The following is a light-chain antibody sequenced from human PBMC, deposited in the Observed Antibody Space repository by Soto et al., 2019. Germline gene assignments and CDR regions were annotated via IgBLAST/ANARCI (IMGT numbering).Light chain of an antibody. Sequence: QSALTRPASVSGSPGQSITISCTGTSSDVGSYNLVSWYQQHPDKAPKLMIYEVSQRPSGVSNRFSGSKSANTASLTISGLQAEDEADYYCCSYAGSSTLVFGGGTKVTVL. CDR2: EVS. J-gene: IGLJ2*01. CDR3: CSYAGSSTLV. CDR1: SSDVGSYNL. V-gene: IGLV2-23*02.